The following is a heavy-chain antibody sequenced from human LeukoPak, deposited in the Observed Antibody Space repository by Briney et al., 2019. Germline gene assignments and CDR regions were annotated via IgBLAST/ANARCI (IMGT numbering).Heavy chain of an antibody. Sequence: SETLSLTCTVSGGSISSYYWSWIRQPPGKGLEWIGSIYYSGSTYYNPSLKSRVTISVDTSKNQFSLKLSSVTAADTAVYYCAMAGSSGYYYGMDVWGQGTTVTVSS. CDR1: GGSISSYY. D-gene: IGHD6-19*01. V-gene: IGHV4-59*05. CDR2: IYYSGST. J-gene: IGHJ6*02. CDR3: AMAGSSGYYYGMDV.